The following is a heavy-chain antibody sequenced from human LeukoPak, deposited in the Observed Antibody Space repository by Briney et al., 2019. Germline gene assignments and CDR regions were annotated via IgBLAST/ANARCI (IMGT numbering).Heavy chain of an antibody. CDR2: INHSGST. CDR3: ASTYYDFWSGYPYYMDV. J-gene: IGHJ6*03. Sequence: SETLSLTCAVYGGSFSGYYWSWIRQPPGKGLEWIGGINHSGSTNYNPSLKSRVTISVDTSKNQFSLKLSSVTAADTAVYYCASTYYDFWSGYPYYMDVWGKGTTVTVSS. CDR1: GGSFSGYY. D-gene: IGHD3-3*01. V-gene: IGHV4-34*01.